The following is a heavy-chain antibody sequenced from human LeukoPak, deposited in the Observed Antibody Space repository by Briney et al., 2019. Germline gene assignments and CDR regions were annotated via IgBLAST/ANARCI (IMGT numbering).Heavy chain of an antibody. CDR2: IWYDGSNK. CDR3: AKYYYDLSGDY. CDR1: GFTFSNYG. V-gene: IGHV3-33*06. J-gene: IGHJ4*02. Sequence: GGSLRLSCAASGFTFSNYGMHWVRQAPGKGLEWVAVIWYDGSNKYYADSVKGRFTISRDNSKRTLYLQMNSLRVEDTAVYYCAKYYYDLSGDYWGQGTLVTVSS. D-gene: IGHD3-22*01.